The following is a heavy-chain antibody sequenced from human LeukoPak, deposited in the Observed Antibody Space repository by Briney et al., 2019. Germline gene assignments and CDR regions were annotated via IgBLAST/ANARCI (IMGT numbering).Heavy chain of an antibody. V-gene: IGHV1-46*01. D-gene: IGHD2-21*01. CDR3: ARGGDSHDAFDI. CDR2: ISPSGGST. CDR1: GYTFTSYG. J-gene: IGHJ3*02. Sequence: ASVKVSCKASGYTFTSYGISWVRQAPGQGLEWMGIISPSGGSTSYAQKFQGRVTMTRDTSTSTVYMELSSLRSEDTAVYYCARGGDSHDAFDIWGQGTMVTVSS.